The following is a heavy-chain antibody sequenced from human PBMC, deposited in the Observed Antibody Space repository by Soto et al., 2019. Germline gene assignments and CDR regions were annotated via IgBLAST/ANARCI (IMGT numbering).Heavy chain of an antibody. J-gene: IGHJ4*02. Sequence: QVQLVESGGGVVQPGRSLRLSCAASGFTFSSYGMHCVRQAPGKGLEWVAVISYDGSNKYYADSVKGRFTISRDNSKNTLYLQMNSLRAEDTAVYYCAKAGYSGSYFDYWGQGTLVTVSS. V-gene: IGHV3-30*18. CDR3: AKAGYSGSYFDY. CDR1: GFTFSSYG. CDR2: ISYDGSNK. D-gene: IGHD5-12*01.